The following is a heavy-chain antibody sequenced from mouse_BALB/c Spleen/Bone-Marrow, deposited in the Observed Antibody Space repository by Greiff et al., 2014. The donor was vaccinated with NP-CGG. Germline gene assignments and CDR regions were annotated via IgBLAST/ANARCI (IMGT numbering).Heavy chain of an antibody. D-gene: IGHD2-1*01. CDR1: GFPFSRDG. J-gene: IGHJ4*01. CDR3: ARQYGNFGVMDY. V-gene: IGHV5-6*01. Sequence: VQLKESGGGLVKPGGSLKLSCAASGFPFSRDGMSLVCQTPDQRLGWVANISFGGGYTYYPDSVKGRFTISRDNAKNTLYLQMSSLKSEDTAMYYCARQYGNFGVMDYWGQGTSVTVSS. CDR2: ISFGGGYT.